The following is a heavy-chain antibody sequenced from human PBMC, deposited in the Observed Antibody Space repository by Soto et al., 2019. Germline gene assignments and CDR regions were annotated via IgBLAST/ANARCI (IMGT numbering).Heavy chain of an antibody. Sequence: ASVKVSCKGSGYGFTTYGITWVRQAPGQGLEWMAWISAHNGNTNYAQKFQGRVTMTRDTSTSTVYMELSSLRSEDTAVYYCAREDGDYGLSYYGMDVWGQGTTVTVSS. CDR1: GYGFTTYG. V-gene: IGHV1-18*01. CDR2: ISAHNGNT. J-gene: IGHJ6*02. D-gene: IGHD4-17*01. CDR3: AREDGDYGLSYYGMDV.